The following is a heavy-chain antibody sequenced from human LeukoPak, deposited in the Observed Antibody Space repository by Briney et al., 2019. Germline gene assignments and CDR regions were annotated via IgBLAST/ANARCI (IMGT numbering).Heavy chain of an antibody. V-gene: IGHV1-46*01. CDR3: AREGDGYKKFDY. CDR2: INPTDDST. Sequence: ASVKVSCKASAYIFTNYYIHWVRQAPGQGLEWMGFINPTDDSTNYAQKFRGRITVSRDTSTSTIYMELSSLRSEDTAMYYCAREGDGYKKFDYWAQGVLVTVSS. J-gene: IGHJ4*02. CDR1: AYIFTNYY. D-gene: IGHD5-24*01.